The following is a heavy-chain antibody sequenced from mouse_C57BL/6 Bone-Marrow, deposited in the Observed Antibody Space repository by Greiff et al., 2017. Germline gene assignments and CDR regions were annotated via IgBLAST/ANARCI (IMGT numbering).Heavy chain of an antibody. D-gene: IGHD1-1*01. V-gene: IGHV1-69*01. J-gene: IGHJ4*01. CDR2: IDPSDSYT. CDR1: GYTFTDYY. Sequence: VHLVESGPVLVKPGASVKMSCKASGYTFTDYYMNWVKQRPGQGLEWIGEIDPSDSYTNYNQKFKGKSTLTVDKSSSTAYMQLSSLTSEDSAVYYCARSFYYYGSSCAMDYWGQGTSVTVSS. CDR3: ARSFYYYGSSCAMDY.